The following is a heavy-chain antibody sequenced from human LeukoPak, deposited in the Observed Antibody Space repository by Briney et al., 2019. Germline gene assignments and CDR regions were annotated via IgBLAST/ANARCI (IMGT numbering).Heavy chain of an antibody. CDR1: GFTFSSYG. J-gene: IGHJ4*02. D-gene: IGHD1-26*01. Sequence: GGSLRLSCAASGFTFSSYGMHWVRQAPGKGLEWVAVISYDGSNKYYADSVKGRFTISRDNSKNTLYLQMNSLRAEDTAVYYCAKVAAGSCMGYWGQGTLVTVSS. V-gene: IGHV3-30*18. CDR2: ISYDGSNK. CDR3: AKVAAGSCMGY.